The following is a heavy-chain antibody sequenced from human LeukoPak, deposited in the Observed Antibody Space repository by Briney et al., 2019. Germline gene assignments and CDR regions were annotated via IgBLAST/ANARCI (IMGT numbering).Heavy chain of an antibody. V-gene: IGHV1-46*01. Sequence: GASVKVSCKASGYTFTSYYMHWVRQAPGQGLEWMGIINPSGGSTSYAQKFQGRVTMTRDTSTSTVYMELSSLRSEDTAVYYCATDPYSSGWYTYSYGSRWGQGTLVTVSS. CDR1: GYTFTSYY. CDR3: ATDPYSSGWYTYSYGSR. CDR2: INPSGGST. D-gene: IGHD6-19*01. J-gene: IGHJ4*02.